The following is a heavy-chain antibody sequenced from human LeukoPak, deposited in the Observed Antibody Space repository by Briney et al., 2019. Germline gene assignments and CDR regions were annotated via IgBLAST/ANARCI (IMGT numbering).Heavy chain of an antibody. J-gene: IGHJ6*02. D-gene: IGHD1-26*01. CDR1: GGSISSGDYY. CDR3: ARAGSYYYYYGMDV. Sequence: RTSETLSLTCTVSGGSISSGDYYWRWIRQPPGKGLEWIGYIYYSGSTYYNPSLKSRVTISVDTSKNQFSLKLSSVTAADTAVYYCARAGSYYYYYGMDVGGQGTTVTVSS. CDR2: IYYSGST. V-gene: IGHV4-30-4*01.